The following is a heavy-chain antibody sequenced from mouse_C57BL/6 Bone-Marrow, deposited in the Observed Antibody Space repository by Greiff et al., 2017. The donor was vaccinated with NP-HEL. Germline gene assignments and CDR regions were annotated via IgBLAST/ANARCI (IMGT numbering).Heavy chain of an antibody. CDR1: GYAFSSSW. V-gene: IGHV1-82*01. Sequence: QVQLKESGPELVKPGASVKISCKASGYAFSSSWMNWVKQRPGKGLEWIGRIYPGDGDTNYNGKFKGKATLTADKSSSTAYMQLSSLTSEDSAVYFCAGVRGRGFDYWGQGTTLTVSS. CDR2: IYPGDGDT. CDR3: AGVRGRGFDY. J-gene: IGHJ2*01.